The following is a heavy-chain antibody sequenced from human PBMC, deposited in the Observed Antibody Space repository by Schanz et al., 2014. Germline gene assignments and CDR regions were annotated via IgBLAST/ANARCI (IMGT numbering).Heavy chain of an antibody. CDR2: IWYDGSKT. CDR1: GFTFSSFG. V-gene: IGHV3-33*06. CDR3: AKGTIYDFWSGSYNHYGMDV. D-gene: IGHD3-3*01. J-gene: IGHJ6*02. Sequence: QVQLVESGGGVVQPWRSLRLSCAASGFTFSSFGMHWVRQAPGKGLEWVAVIWYDGSKTYYVDSVKGRFTISRDNSKNTLYLQMNSLRAEDTAVYYCAKGTIYDFWSGSYNHYGMDVWGQGTTVTVSS.